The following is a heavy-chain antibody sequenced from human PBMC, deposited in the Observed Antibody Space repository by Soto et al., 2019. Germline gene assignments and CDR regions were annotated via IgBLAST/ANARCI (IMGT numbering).Heavy chain of an antibody. CDR3: AANWRGAYEGLFDL. V-gene: IGHV4-4*07. CDR2: IYSAGTT. D-gene: IGHD1-1*01. Sequence: QVQLRESGPGLVKPSETLSLTCNVSGGPISGYYWNWVRQPAGKGLEGIGRIYSAGTTHLNPSLKSRVIMSVDTSSNQFSLKLLSVTAADTAVYYCAANWRGAYEGLFDLWGQGTTVTVSS. J-gene: IGHJ3*01. CDR1: GGPISGYY.